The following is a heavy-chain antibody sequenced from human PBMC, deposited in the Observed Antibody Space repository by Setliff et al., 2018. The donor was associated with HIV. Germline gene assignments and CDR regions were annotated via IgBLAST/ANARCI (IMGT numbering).Heavy chain of an antibody. CDR2: LYVSGDD. V-gene: IGHV4-4*07. CDR1: DDPISSYY. CDR3: ARVQMAYAAFDV. Sequence: SETLSLTCYVTDDPISSYYWSWVRQPAGKGLEWIGRLYVSGDDNYNPSLKSRVTMSLDTSKKHFSLNLKSVTAADTAVYYCARVQMAYAAFDVWGQGTMVTVSS. D-gene: IGHD4-17*01. J-gene: IGHJ3*01.